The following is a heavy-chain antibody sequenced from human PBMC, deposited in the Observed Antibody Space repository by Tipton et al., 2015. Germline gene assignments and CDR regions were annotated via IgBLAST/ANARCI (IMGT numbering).Heavy chain of an antibody. D-gene: IGHD4-17*01. CDR3: ATEGDYENSHYYDLDV. J-gene: IGHJ6*02. CDR1: GFTFSSYS. CDR2: IKQDGSDK. Sequence: SLRLSCAASGFTFSSYSMNWVRQAPGKGLQWVANIKQDGSDKYYVDSVKGRFTISRDNSKNSLYLQMSSLRSEDTAVYYCATEGDYENSHYYDLDVWGQGTTVTVSS. V-gene: IGHV3-7*03.